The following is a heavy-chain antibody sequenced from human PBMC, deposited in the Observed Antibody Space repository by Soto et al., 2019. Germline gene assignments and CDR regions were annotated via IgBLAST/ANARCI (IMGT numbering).Heavy chain of an antibody. CDR3: ARRPQWLRGMIFDY. CDR2: IYYSGST. CDR1: GGSISSSSYY. V-gene: IGHV4-39*01. D-gene: IGHD5-12*01. Sequence: PSETLSLTCTVSGGSISSSSYYWGWIRQPPGKGLEWIGSIYYSGSTYYNPSLKSRVTISVDTSKNQFSLKLSSVTAADTAVYYCARRPQWLRGMIFDYWGQGTLVTVSS. J-gene: IGHJ4*02.